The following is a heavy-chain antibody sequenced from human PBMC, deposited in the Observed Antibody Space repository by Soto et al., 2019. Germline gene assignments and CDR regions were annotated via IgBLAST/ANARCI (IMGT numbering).Heavy chain of an antibody. V-gene: IGHV1-2*04. CDR1: GYTFTGYY. Sequence: QVQLVQSGAEVKKPGASVKVSCKASGYTFTGYYMHWVRQAPGQGLEWMGWINPNSGGINYAQKFQGWVTMTRDTSISTAYMELSRLRSDDTAVYYCAREQYQLPYDVYGMDVWGQGTTVTVSS. D-gene: IGHD2-2*01. J-gene: IGHJ6*02. CDR3: AREQYQLPYDVYGMDV. CDR2: INPNSGGI.